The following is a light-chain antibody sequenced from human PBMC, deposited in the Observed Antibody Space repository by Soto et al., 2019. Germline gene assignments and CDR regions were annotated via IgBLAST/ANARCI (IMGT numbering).Light chain of an antibody. CDR1: QSVFSN. J-gene: IGKJ4*01. V-gene: IGKV3-15*01. Sequence: EKVMTQSPVTLSVSPGERVTLSCRASQSVFSNLAWYQQKPGQAPRLLIYEASTRATGIPTWFSGSGSGTDFTLTISSLQSEDFAVYYCQQYNNWPLTFGGGTKVEIK. CDR3: QQYNNWPLT. CDR2: EAS.